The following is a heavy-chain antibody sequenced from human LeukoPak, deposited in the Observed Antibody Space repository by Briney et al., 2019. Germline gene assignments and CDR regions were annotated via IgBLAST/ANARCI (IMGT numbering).Heavy chain of an antibody. Sequence: ASVKISCKASGGTFSSYAISWVRQAPGQGLEWMGGIIPIFGIANYAQKFQGRVTITTDESTSTAYMELSSLRSEDTAVYYCARASISEGSGSDFDYWGQGTLVTVSS. D-gene: IGHD3-10*01. CDR3: ARASISEGSGSDFDY. CDR1: GGTFSSYA. CDR2: IIPIFGIA. J-gene: IGHJ4*02. V-gene: IGHV1-69*05.